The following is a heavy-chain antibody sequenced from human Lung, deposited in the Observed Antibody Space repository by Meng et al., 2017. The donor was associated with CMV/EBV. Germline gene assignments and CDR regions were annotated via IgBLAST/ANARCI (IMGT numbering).Heavy chain of an antibody. V-gene: IGHV3-15*07. CDR1: GFDFSDAW. CDR2: IKTKSDGGTT. CDR3: ATDVFY. Sequence: EVQLVESGGGLVKPGGSPRLACVVSGFDFSDAWMNWVRQPPGKGLEWVGRIKTKSDGGTTDYAAFVKDRFTISRDDSKNTLYLQMNSLKREDTAVYFCATDVFYWGQGALVTVSS. J-gene: IGHJ4*02.